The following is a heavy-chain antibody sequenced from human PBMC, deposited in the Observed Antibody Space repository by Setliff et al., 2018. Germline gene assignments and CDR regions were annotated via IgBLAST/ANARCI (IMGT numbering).Heavy chain of an antibody. CDR3: ARVESMVRGKNILRHFDY. V-gene: IGHV1-18*01. CDR1: GYTFSDSL. CDR2: ISSYSGNT. J-gene: IGHJ4*02. D-gene: IGHD3-10*01. Sequence: KVSCKTSGYTFSDSLISWVRQAPGQGLEWVGWISSYSGNTYYAQNLQGRLTLTTDISTSTAYMELGSLTTDDTAVYYCARVESMVRGKNILRHFDYWGQGIQVTVSS.